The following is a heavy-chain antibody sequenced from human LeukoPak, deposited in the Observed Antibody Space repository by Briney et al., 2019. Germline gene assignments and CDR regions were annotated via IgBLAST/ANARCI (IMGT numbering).Heavy chain of an antibody. CDR2: ISGDSRYI. CDR1: GFTFSDYS. Sequence: PGGSLRLSCAASGFTFSDYSQNWVRQAPGKGLEWVSCISGDSRYIYYADSLKGRSTISRDNAQNSLYLHMNNLRAEDTAVYYCARGPFSSSWSEFDYWGQGTLVTVSS. V-gene: IGHV3-21*06. D-gene: IGHD6-13*01. CDR3: ARGPFSSSWSEFDY. J-gene: IGHJ4*02.